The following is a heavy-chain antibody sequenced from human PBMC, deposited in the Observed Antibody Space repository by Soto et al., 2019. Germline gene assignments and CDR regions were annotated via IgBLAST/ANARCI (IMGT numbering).Heavy chain of an antibody. CDR3: TTDPPYDSSGYYYFDY. D-gene: IGHD3-22*01. CDR1: GFTFSSYA. Sequence: GGSLRLSCAASGFTFSSYARSWVRQAPGKGLEWVSAISGSGGSTYYADSVKGRFTISRDNSKNTLYLQMNSLKTEDTAVYYCTTDPPYDSSGYYYFDYWGQGTLVTVSS. V-gene: IGHV3-23*01. CDR2: ISGSGGST. J-gene: IGHJ4*02.